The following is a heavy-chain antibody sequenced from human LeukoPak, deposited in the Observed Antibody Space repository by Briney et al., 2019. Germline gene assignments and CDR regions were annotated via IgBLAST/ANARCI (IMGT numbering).Heavy chain of an antibody. J-gene: IGHJ4*02. D-gene: IGHD3-22*01. V-gene: IGHV3-66*01. CDR1: GFTFSSNY. Sequence: PGGSLRLSCAASGFTFSSNYMSWVRQAPGKGLEWVSVIYSGGSTYYADSVKGRFTISRDNSKNTLYLQMNSLRAEDTAVYYCARGFPDYDSSGYHFDYWGQGTLVTVSS. CDR2: IYSGGST. CDR3: ARGFPDYDSSGYHFDY.